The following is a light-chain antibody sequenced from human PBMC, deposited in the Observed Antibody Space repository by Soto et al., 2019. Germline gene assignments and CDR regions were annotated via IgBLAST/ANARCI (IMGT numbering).Light chain of an antibody. Sequence: DIVMTQSPLSLPVTPGEPASISCRSSQSLLFSNGYHYLDWYVQKPGQSPQILIYLVSNRASGVPDRFSGSGTGTDFTLKISRVEAEDVGVYYCMQGTHWPWTFGQGTKVDIK. CDR2: LVS. J-gene: IGKJ1*01. V-gene: IGKV2-28*01. CDR3: MQGTHWPWT. CDR1: QSLLFSNGYHY.